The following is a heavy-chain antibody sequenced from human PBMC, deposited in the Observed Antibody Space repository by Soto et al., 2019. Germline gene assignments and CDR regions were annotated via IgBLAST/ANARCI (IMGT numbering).Heavy chain of an antibody. CDR2: IYDNGIT. CDR1: GRSITSYY. J-gene: IGHJ4*02. CDR3: ARTYDSNGYANEFDS. Sequence: SETLSLTCSVSGRSITSYYWSWVRQPPGKGLEWIGYIYDNGITSQNPSLKSRVTMSADTSQNQFSLRLTSVTGADTAVYFCARTYDSNGYANEFDSWGQGILVTVSS. D-gene: IGHD3-22*01. V-gene: IGHV4-59*12.